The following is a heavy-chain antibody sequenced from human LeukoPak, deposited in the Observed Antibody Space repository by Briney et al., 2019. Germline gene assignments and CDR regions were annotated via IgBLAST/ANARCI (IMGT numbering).Heavy chain of an antibody. D-gene: IGHD5-18*01. CDR2: IYYSGST. CDR3: ARQASYGIFDY. V-gene: IGHV4-59*08. Sequence: SETLSLTCTVSGGSISSYYWSWIRQPPGKGLEWIGYIYYSGSTNYNPSLKSRVTISVDTSKNQFSLKLSSVTAADTAVYYCARQASYGIFDYWGQGTLVTVSS. J-gene: IGHJ4*02. CDR1: GGSISSYY.